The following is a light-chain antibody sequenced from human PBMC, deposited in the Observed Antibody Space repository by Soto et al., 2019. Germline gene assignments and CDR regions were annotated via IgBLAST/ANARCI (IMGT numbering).Light chain of an antibody. V-gene: IGKV1-5*03. Sequence: DIQMTQSPSTLSASVGDRVTITCRASQSISSWLAWYQQKPWKAPKLLIYKASSLESGVPSRFSGSGSGTDFTLTISSLQADDVATYYCEQYNSYPWTFGQGTKVEIK. CDR3: EQYNSYPWT. CDR2: KAS. CDR1: QSISSW. J-gene: IGKJ1*01.